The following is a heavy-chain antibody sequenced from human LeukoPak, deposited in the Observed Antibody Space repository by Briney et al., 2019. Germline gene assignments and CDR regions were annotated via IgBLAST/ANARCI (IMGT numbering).Heavy chain of an antibody. D-gene: IGHD6-6*01. J-gene: IGHJ6*02. CDR3: ARDRTAARSYYYYGMDV. Sequence: GASVKVSCKASGYTFTGYYMHWVRQAPGQGLEWMGWINPNSGGTNYAQKFQGRVTMTRDTSTSTVYMELSSLRSEDTAVYYCARDRTAARSYYYYGMDVWGQGTTVTVS. CDR2: INPNSGGT. CDR1: GYTFTGYY. V-gene: IGHV1-2*02.